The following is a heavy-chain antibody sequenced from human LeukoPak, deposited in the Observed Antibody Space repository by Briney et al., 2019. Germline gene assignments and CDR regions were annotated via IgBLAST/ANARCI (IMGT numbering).Heavy chain of an antibody. D-gene: IGHD2-15*01. V-gene: IGHV4-39*07. Sequence: SETLSLTCTISGGSISSSSYYWGWIRQPPGKGLEWIGSIYHSGSTYYNPSLKSRVTISVDTSKNQFSLNLNSVTAADTAVYYCAREAAYCSGGSCHYYYMEVWGKGTTVTVSS. CDR1: GGSISSSSYY. J-gene: IGHJ6*03. CDR3: AREAAYCSGGSCHYYYMEV. CDR2: IYHSGST.